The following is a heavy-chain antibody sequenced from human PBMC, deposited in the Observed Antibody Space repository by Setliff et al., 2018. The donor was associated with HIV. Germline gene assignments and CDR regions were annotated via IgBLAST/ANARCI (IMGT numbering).Heavy chain of an antibody. Sequence: VASVKVSCKASGYTSTSFSLHWVRQAPGQGLEWMGIINPSGDVIRYAQKFQGRVTMTRDTSTSTVYMDLSSLRSEDTAVYYCASPSFGGVDYYYGMDVWGQGTTVTVSS. V-gene: IGHV1-46*01. CDR3: ASPSFGGVDYYYGMDV. J-gene: IGHJ6*02. CDR1: GYTSTSFS. D-gene: IGHD3-10*01. CDR2: INPSGDVI.